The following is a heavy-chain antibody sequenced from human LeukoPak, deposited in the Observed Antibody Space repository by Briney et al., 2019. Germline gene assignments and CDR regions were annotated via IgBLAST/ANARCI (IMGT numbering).Heavy chain of an antibody. Sequence: PSETLSLTCAVYGGSFSGYYWSWIRQPPGKGLEWIGEINHSGSTNYNPSLKSRVTISVDTSKNQFSLKLSSVTAADTAVFYCARQRVVAATPAHEAPYYFDYWGQGTLVTVSS. CDR2: INHSGST. V-gene: IGHV4-34*01. D-gene: IGHD2-15*01. CDR3: ARQRVVAATPAHEAPYYFDY. J-gene: IGHJ4*02. CDR1: GGSFSGYY.